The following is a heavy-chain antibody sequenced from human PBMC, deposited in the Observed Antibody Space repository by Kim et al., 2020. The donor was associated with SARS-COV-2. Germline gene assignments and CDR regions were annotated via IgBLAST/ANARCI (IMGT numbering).Heavy chain of an antibody. Sequence: SGPTLVKATQTLTLTCTFSGFSLRTSGMCVSWIRQPPGKALEWLALVDWDDTKFYNTSLTTRLTISKDNSKNQVVLTMTNVDPMDTGTYFCARNYDRSGYYDYWGQGTLVTVSS. D-gene: IGHD3-22*01. CDR3: ARNYDRSGYYDY. V-gene: IGHV2-70*01. J-gene: IGHJ4*02. CDR2: VDWDDTK. CDR1: GFSLRTSGMC.